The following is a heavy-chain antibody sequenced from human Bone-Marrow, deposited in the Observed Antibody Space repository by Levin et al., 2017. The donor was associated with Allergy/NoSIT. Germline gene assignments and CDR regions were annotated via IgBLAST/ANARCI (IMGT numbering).Heavy chain of an antibody. Sequence: SQTLSLTCTVSGGSISSGGYYWSWIRQHPGKGLEWIGYIYYSGSTYYNPSLKSRVTISVDTSKNQFSLKLSSVTAADTAVYYCARVGCSGGSCYSGSGATFDYWGQGTLVTVSS. J-gene: IGHJ4*02. CDR1: GGSISSGGYY. CDR2: IYYSGST. D-gene: IGHD2-15*01. CDR3: ARVGCSGGSCYSGSGATFDY. V-gene: IGHV4-31*03.